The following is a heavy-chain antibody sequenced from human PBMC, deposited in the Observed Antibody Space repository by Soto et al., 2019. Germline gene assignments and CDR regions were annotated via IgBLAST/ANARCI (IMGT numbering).Heavy chain of an antibody. CDR3: ARDLLSPSMSSGDDY. D-gene: IGHD2-15*01. J-gene: IGHJ4*02. CDR1: GFTFSSYW. Sequence: EVQQVESGGGLVQPGGSLRLSCAASGFTFSSYWMSWVRQAPGKGLGWVANIKQDGSEKYYVGSVKGRFTISRDNAKNSLYLQMNSLRAEDTAVYYCARDLLSPSMSSGDDYWGQGTLVTVSS. CDR2: IKQDGSEK. V-gene: IGHV3-7*01.